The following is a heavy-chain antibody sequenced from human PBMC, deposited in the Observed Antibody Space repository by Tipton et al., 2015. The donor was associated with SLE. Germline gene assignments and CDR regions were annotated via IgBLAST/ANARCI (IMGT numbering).Heavy chain of an antibody. D-gene: IGHD6-19*01. CDR3: ARGPEQWLVNPHYFDY. CDR2: IYYSGST. Sequence: TLSLTCTVSGGSVSSSSYYWGWIRQPPGKGLEWIGCIYYSGSTYYNPSLKSRVTISVDTSKNPFSLKLSSVTAADTAVYYCARGPEQWLVNPHYFDYWGQGTLVTVSS. CDR1: GGSVSSSSYY. V-gene: IGHV4-39*07. J-gene: IGHJ4*02.